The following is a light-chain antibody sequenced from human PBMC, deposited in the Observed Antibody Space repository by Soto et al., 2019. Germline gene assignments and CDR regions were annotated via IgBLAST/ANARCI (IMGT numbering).Light chain of an antibody. CDR3: QQRLSWTIT. J-gene: IGKJ5*01. Sequence: EIVLTQSPATLSLSPGEIATLSCRASQSVSNQLGWYQQKPGQAPRLLILDTSNMATGIPARFSGSGSGTDFTLTISSLEPEDFAVYYCQQRLSWTITFGKETRLEI. CDR1: QSVSNQ. CDR2: DTS. V-gene: IGKV3-11*01.